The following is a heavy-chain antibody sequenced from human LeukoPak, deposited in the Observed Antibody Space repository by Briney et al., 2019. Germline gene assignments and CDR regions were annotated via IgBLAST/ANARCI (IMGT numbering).Heavy chain of an antibody. CDR3: AREGCTGGTCYSVPY. CDR1: VYSFTYYY. V-gene: IGHV1-2*02. D-gene: IGHD2-15*01. CDR2: INPNNGGT. Sequence: AAVTVSCKASVYSFTYYYMHWVRQAAAQGLEWMGRINPNNGGTDYAQKFQGRVTMTRDASISTGDKELSRLTSDDTAVYYCAREGCTGGTCYSVPYWGQGTLVTVSS. J-gene: IGHJ4*02.